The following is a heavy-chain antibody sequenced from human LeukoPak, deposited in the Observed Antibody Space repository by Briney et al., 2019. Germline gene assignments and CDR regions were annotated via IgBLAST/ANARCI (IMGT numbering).Heavy chain of an antibody. CDR1: GFTLSNYW. Sequence: GGSLRLSCAASGFTLSNYWMHWVRQAPGKGLVWVSRINADGSSASYADSVKGRFTISRDNSKNTLYLQMNSLRAEDTAVYYCARGFDPSLDYWGQGTLVTVSS. CDR3: ARGFDPSLDY. J-gene: IGHJ4*02. CDR2: INADGSSA. V-gene: IGHV3-74*01. D-gene: IGHD3-9*01.